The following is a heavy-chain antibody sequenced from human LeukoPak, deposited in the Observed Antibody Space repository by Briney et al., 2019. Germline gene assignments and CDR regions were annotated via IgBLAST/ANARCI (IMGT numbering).Heavy chain of an antibody. V-gene: IGHV1-2*02. D-gene: IGHD1-26*01. Sequence: GASVKVSCKASGYTFNGYYIHWVRQAPGQGLEWMGGINPNSGGTNYAQKFQGRVTMTRDTSISTAYMELSRLRTDDTAVYYCGRDDSGSYFDYWGQGTLVTVSS. CDR2: INPNSGGT. CDR1: GYTFNGYY. J-gene: IGHJ4*02. CDR3: GRDDSGSYFDY.